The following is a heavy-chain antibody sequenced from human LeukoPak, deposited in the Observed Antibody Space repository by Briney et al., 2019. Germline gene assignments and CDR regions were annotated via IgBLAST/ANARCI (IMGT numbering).Heavy chain of an antibody. Sequence: GGSLRLSCAVSGFTFSSYGTHWVRQAPGKGLEWVAFIRYDGSNKYYADSVKGRFTISRDNSKNTLYLQMNSLRAEDTAVYYCAIGIVVVPAAAEKNFDYWGQGTLVTVSS. V-gene: IGHV3-30*02. J-gene: IGHJ4*02. CDR1: GFTFSSYG. D-gene: IGHD2-2*01. CDR2: IRYDGSNK. CDR3: AIGIVVVPAAAEKNFDY.